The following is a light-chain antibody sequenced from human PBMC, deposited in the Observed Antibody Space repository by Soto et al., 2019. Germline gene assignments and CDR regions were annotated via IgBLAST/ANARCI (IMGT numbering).Light chain of an antibody. J-gene: IGLJ1*01. V-gene: IGLV2-14*01. CDR2: DVS. CDR1: SSDIGGYNY. CDR3: SSFSVASPL. Sequence: QYALTQPASMSGSPGQSVTISCAGTSSDIGGYNYVSWYQHHPGTAPKLIIYDVSSRPSGVSHRFSASQSGNTASLTISGLQAEDEADYYCSSFSVASPLFGTGTKVTVL.